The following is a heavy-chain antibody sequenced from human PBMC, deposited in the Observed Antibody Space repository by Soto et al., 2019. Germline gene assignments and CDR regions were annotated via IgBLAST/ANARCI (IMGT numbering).Heavy chain of an antibody. V-gene: IGHV4-30-4*01. CDR2: IYKSATT. CDR3: ERGRYYLTARCFPKWFAY. CDR1: GDSISNLDYF. Sequence: SETLSLTCSVSGDSISNLDYFWAWIRQPPGQALEYIGYIYKSATTYYNPSFESRVAISVGTSKSQFSLNVTSVTAADTAVYLCERGRYYLTARCFPKWFAYWGQGVLVTISS. D-gene: IGHD3-10*01. J-gene: IGHJ4*02.